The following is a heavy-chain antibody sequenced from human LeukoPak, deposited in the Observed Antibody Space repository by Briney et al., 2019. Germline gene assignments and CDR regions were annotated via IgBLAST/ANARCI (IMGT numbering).Heavy chain of an antibody. Sequence: ASVKVSCKVSGYTLTELSMHWVRQAPGKGPEWMGGFDPEDGETIYAQKFQGRVTMTEDTSTDTAYMELSSLRSDDTAVYYCARELSSGWYSSYYYYYGMDVWGQGTTVTVSS. CDR3: ARELSSGWYSSYYYYYGMDV. V-gene: IGHV1-24*01. D-gene: IGHD6-13*01. J-gene: IGHJ6*02. CDR2: FDPEDGET. CDR1: GYTLTELS.